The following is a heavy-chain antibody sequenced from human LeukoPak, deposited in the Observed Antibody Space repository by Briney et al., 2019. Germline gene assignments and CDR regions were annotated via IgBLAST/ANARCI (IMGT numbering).Heavy chain of an antibody. CDR2: IYSVGSDT. J-gene: IGHJ4*02. D-gene: IGHD5-12*01. CDR1: GFTFSSWW. CDR3: VRGGGVVATVLDS. V-gene: IGHV3-74*03. Sequence: GGSLRLPCAASGFTFSSWWMHWVRQAPGKGLEWVSRIYSVGSDTTYADSVKGRFTMSRDNAKNTLYLQMNSLRDEDTAVYYCVRGGGVVATVLDSWGQGTLVTVSS.